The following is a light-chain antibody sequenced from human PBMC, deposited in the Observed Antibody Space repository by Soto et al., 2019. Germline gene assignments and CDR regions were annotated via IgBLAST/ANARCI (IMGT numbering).Light chain of an antibody. CDR2: LGS. Sequence: DIVLTQSPLSLSVTPGEPASISCRSSQSLLDSHGYNYLDWHLQKPVQSPQLLIYLGSNRASGVPDRFSGSGSGTDFTLKISRVEAEDVGVYYCMQALQTPTFGGGTKVAIK. CDR3: MQALQTPT. CDR1: QSLLDSHGYNY. V-gene: IGKV2-28*01. J-gene: IGKJ4*01.